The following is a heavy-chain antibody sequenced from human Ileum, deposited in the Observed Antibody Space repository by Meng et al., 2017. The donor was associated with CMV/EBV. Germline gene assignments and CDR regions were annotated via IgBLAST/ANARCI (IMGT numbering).Heavy chain of an antibody. V-gene: IGHV3-21*01. Sequence: GESLKISCAASGFTFSSYSMNWVRQAPGKGLEWVSCISSSSSYIYYADSVKGRFTISRDNAKNTLYLQMNSLRAEDTAVYYCARRGLGDIWGQGTMVTVSS. CDR1: GFTFSSYS. CDR2: ISSSSSYI. CDR3: ARRGLGDI. D-gene: IGHD7-27*01. J-gene: IGHJ3*02.